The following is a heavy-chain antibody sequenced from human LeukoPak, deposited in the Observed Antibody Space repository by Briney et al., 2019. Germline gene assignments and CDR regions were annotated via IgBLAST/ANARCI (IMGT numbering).Heavy chain of an antibody. V-gene: IGHV4-4*07. CDR1: GGSISSYY. CDR3: GRRSRSTWNYRRGDY. D-gene: IGHD1-7*01. CDR2: IYSSGST. J-gene: IGHJ4*02. Sequence: SETLSLTCTVSGGSISSYYWSWIRQPAGKGLEWIGRIYSSGSTNYNPSLKSRVTMSLDTSKNQFSLKLTSVTAADTAVYYCGRRSRSTWNYRRGDYWGQGTLVTVSS.